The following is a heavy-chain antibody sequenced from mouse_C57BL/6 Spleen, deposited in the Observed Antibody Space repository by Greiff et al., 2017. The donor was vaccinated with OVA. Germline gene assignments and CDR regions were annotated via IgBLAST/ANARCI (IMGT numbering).Heavy chain of an antibody. J-gene: IGHJ2*01. CDR1: GYTFTSYW. V-gene: IGHV1-59*01. Sequence: QVQLQQSGAELVRPGTSVKLSCKASGYTFTSYWMHWVKQRPGQGLEWIGVIDPSDSYTNYNQKFKGKATLTVDTSSSTAYMQLSSLTSEDSAVYYCARKANWDVDYWGQGTTLTVSS. CDR3: ARKANWDVDY. CDR2: IDPSDSYT. D-gene: IGHD4-1*01.